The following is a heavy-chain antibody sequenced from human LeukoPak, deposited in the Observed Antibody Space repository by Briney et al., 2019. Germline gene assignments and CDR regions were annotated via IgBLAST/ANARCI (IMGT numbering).Heavy chain of an antibody. CDR3: AREHKDYDGDGYYYGY. J-gene: IGHJ4*02. CDR1: GGSISNYF. V-gene: IGHV4-4*07. Sequence: SETLSLTCTVSGGSISNYFWSWIRQPAGKGLELIGRIYAGGNTDHNPSLKSRVTMSVDSSKNQFSLRLSSVTAADTAVYYCAREHKDYDGDGYYYGYWGQGTLVTVSS. CDR2: IYAGGNT. D-gene: IGHD3-22*01.